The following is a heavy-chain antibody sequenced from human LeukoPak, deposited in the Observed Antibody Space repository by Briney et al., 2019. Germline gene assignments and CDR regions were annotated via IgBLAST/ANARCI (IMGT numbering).Heavy chain of an antibody. CDR2: IYPGDSDT. Sequence: GESLKISCKGSGYSFTSYWIGWVRQLPGKGLEWMGIIYPGDSDTRYSPSFQGQVTISADKSISTAYLQWSSLKASDTAMYYCARGYCSGGSCPEGYYFDYWGQGTLVTVSS. CDR1: GYSFTSYW. CDR3: ARGYCSGGSCPEGYYFDY. J-gene: IGHJ4*02. V-gene: IGHV5-51*01. D-gene: IGHD2-15*01.